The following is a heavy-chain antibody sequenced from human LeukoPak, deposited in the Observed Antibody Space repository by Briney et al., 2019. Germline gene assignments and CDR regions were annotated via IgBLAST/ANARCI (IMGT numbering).Heavy chain of an antibody. Sequence: ASVKVSCKASGYTFTSYYMHWVRQAPGQGLEWMGIINPSGGSTSYAQKFQGRVTMTRDTSISTAYMELSRLRSDDTAVYYCARDGKDSSGWPRVVDYYYGMDVWGQGTTVTVSS. CDR2: INPSGGST. J-gene: IGHJ6*02. CDR3: ARDGKDSSGWPRVVDYYYGMDV. D-gene: IGHD6-19*01. V-gene: IGHV1-46*01. CDR1: GYTFTSYY.